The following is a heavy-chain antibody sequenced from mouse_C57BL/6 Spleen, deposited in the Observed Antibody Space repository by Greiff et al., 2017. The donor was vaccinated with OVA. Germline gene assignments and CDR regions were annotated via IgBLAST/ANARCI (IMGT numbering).Heavy chain of an antibody. J-gene: IGHJ1*03. CDR3: TGDPITTVVAPYWYFDV. CDR1: GFTFSSYA. Sequence: EVKLMESGEGLVKPGGSLKLSCAASGFTFSSYAMSWVRQTPEKRLEWVAYISSGGDYIYYADTVKGRFTISRENARNTLYLQMSSLKSENTAMYYCTGDPITTVVAPYWYFDVWGTGTTVTVSS. V-gene: IGHV5-9-1*02. CDR2: ISSGGDYI. D-gene: IGHD1-1*01.